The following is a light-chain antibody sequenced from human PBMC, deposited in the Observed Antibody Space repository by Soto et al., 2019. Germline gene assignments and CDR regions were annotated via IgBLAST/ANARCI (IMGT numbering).Light chain of an antibody. Sequence: QSVLIQPASVSGSPGQSITISCTGTSSDVGGSNYVSWYQHHPGEAPKLVISEVSNRPSGVSNRFSGSKSGNTASLTISGLQAEDEADYYCCSYTSSTTPLFGGGTKVTVL. CDR1: SSDVGGSNY. CDR3: CSYTSSTTPL. V-gene: IGLV2-14*01. CDR2: EVS. J-gene: IGLJ2*01.